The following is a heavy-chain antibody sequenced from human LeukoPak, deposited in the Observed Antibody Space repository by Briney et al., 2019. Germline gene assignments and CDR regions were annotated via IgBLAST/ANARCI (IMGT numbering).Heavy chain of an antibody. V-gene: IGHV3-23*01. CDR3: AKAARPPDY. CDR1: GFTFSSNA. CDR2: ISSNGGGT. Sequence: GGSLRLSCAASGFTFSSNAMSRVRQAPGKGLEWVSAISSNGGGTYYADSVKGRFTISRDNSKNTLYLQMNTLRVEDTATYYCAKAARPPDYWGQGTLVTVSS. D-gene: IGHD6-6*01. J-gene: IGHJ4*02.